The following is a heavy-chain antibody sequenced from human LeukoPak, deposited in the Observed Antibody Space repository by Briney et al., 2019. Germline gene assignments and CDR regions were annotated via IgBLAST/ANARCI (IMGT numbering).Heavy chain of an antibody. J-gene: IGHJ5*02. CDR3: ARAENEEERWLGDNWFDP. CDR2: IKQDGSEK. D-gene: IGHD6-19*01. V-gene: IGHV3-7*03. Sequence: GGSLRLSCAASGFTFSSYWMSWVRQAPGKGLEWVANIKQDGSEKYYVDSVKGRFTISRDNAKNSLYLQMNSLRAEDTAVYYCARAENEEERWLGDNWFDPWGQGTLVTVSS. CDR1: GFTFSSYW.